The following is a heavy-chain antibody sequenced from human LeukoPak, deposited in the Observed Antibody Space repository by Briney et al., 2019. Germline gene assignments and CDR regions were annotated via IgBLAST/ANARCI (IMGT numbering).Heavy chain of an antibody. Sequence: GGSLRLSCAASGFTFYDFGMHWVRQPPGKGLEWVTFIWYDGSKKYYADSVKGRFTISRDNAKNSLYLQMNSLRVEDTAVYYCARDTYSRLDYWGQGTLVTVSS. V-gene: IGHV3-33*01. J-gene: IGHJ4*01. CDR1: GFTFYDFG. D-gene: IGHD3-22*01. CDR2: IWYDGSKK. CDR3: ARDTYSRLDY.